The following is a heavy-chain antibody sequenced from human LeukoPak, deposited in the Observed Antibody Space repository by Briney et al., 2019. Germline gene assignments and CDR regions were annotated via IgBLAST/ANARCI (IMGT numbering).Heavy chain of an antibody. Sequence: GESLKISCKGSGYSFTSYWISWVRQMPGKGLEWMGRIDPSDSYTNYSPSFQGHVTIPADKSISTAYLQWSSLKASDTAMYYCARRKVGWFDPWGQGTLVTVSS. D-gene: IGHD1-14*01. CDR2: IDPSDSYT. CDR3: ARRKVGWFDP. CDR1: GYSFTSYW. J-gene: IGHJ5*02. V-gene: IGHV5-10-1*01.